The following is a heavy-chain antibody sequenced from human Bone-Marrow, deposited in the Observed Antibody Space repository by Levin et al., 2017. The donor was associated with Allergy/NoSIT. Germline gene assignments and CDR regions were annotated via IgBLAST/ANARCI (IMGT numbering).Heavy chain of an antibody. V-gene: IGHV1-8*01. CDR3: ARGYALDV. J-gene: IGHJ6*02. CDR1: GYTFTNYD. CDR2: MSPNSGYT. Sequence: GASVKVSCKASGYTFTNYDMYWVRQATGQGLEWVGLMSPNSGYTNYAQKFQGRVAMTRNTSINTAYLELSSLRSEDTAVYYCARGYALDVWGQGTTVTVSS.